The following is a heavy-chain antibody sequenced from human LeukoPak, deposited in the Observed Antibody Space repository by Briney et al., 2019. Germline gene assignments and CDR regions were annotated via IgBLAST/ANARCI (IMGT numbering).Heavy chain of an antibody. CDR1: GFTFNTFG. CDR2: ISYDGNKE. D-gene: IGHD1-26*01. CDR3: ASGGATHYYYMDV. J-gene: IGHJ6*03. V-gene: IGHV3-30*03. Sequence: GGSLRLSCAASGFTFNTFGIHWVRQAPGKGLDWVAVISYDGNKEYYADSVKGRFTISRDNSKNTLYLQMNSLRAEDTVVYYCASGGATHYYYMDVWGKGTTVTISS.